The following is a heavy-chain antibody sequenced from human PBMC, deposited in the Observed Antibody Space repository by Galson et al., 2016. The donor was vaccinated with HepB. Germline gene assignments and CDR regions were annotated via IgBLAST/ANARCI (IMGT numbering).Heavy chain of an antibody. V-gene: IGHV3-33*01. D-gene: IGHD2-15*01. CDR2: IWFDGRDA. CDR1: GFTFSRFG. Sequence: LRLSCAASGFTFSRFGMHWVRQVPGKGLESVAVIWFDGRDAYYGDSVKGRFTISKDNSKNTLYLQMNSLRVEDTAVYYCARDLWGDCSTTTCSHLDYWGQGTLVTVSS. J-gene: IGHJ4*02. CDR3: ARDLWGDCSTTTCSHLDY.